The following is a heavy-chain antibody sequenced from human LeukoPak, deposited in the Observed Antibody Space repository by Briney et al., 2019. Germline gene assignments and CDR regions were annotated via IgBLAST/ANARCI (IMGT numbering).Heavy chain of an antibody. J-gene: IGHJ4*02. D-gene: IGHD5-24*01. V-gene: IGHV1-2*02. CDR3: ARGEGGDGYNWRDY. CDR2: INPNSGGS. CDR1: GYTFTGYY. Sequence: ASVKVSCKTSGYTFTGYYMHWVRQAPGQGLEWMGWINPNSGGSNYAQKFQGRVTMTRDTSISTTYMELNRLTSADTAVYYCARGEGGDGYNWRDYWGQGTLVTVSS.